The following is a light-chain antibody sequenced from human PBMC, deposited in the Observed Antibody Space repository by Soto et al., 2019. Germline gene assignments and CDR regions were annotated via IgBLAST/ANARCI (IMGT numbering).Light chain of an antibody. CDR3: QQYSIWRT. Sequence: EVEMTQSPSTLSLATGERVTLSCRASESVSTNLAWYQQKAGQAPRLLIYGASTRATGIPARFSGSGSGTEFTLTISGLQSEDFAVYYCQQYSIWRTFGQRTKVDIK. V-gene: IGKV3-15*01. CDR1: ESVSTN. J-gene: IGKJ1*01. CDR2: GAS.